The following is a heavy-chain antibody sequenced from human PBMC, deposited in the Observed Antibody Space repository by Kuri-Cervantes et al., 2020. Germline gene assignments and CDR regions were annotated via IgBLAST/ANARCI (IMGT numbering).Heavy chain of an antibody. D-gene: IGHD6-13*01. CDR3: ARCFLTEQLGYSGMDF. Sequence: SETLSLTCTVSGGSLRSTNWWSWVRQSPGKGLGWIGEIFHTGKTNYNPSLESRVTMSIDKSKSQFSLNLTSVTAADTAVYFCARCFLTEQLGYSGMDFWGQGTTVTVSS. J-gene: IGHJ6*02. CDR2: IFHTGKT. CDR1: GGSLRSTNW. V-gene: IGHV4/OR15-8*02.